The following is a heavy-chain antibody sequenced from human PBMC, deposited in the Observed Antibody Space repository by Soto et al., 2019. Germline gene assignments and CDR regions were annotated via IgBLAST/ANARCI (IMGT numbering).Heavy chain of an antibody. Sequence: SETLSLTCTVSGGSISTYFWNWLRQPPGKGLEWIAYISDSGRILYNPSLKSRVTLSLDASKNQFSLRLSSVTAADTAVYYCARDRMAADATEVAFDFWAQGTMVTVSS. V-gene: IGHV4-59*01. CDR3: ARDRMAADATEVAFDF. CDR2: ISDSGRI. D-gene: IGHD6-13*01. J-gene: IGHJ3*01. CDR1: GGSISTYF.